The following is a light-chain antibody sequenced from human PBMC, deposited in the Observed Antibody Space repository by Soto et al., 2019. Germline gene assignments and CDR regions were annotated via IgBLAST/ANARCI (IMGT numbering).Light chain of an antibody. V-gene: IGKV4-1*01. CDR2: WAS. Sequence: DIVMTQSPDSLAVSLGERATINCKSSQSVLYSSNNKNYLAWYQQKPGQPPKLLIYWASTRESGVPDRFSGSGSGTDLTLTISSLKAEDVAVYYCQQYYNTGAFGQGTKVEIK. CDR3: QQYYNTGA. CDR1: QSVLYSSNNKNY. J-gene: IGKJ1*01.